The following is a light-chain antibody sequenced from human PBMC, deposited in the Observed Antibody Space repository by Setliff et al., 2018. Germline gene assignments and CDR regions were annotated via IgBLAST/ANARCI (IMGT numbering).Light chain of an antibody. CDR3: SSYARGNFV. CDR1: SDDVGGYDY. Sequence: QSALTQPASVSGSPGQSTTISCTGTSDDVGGYDYVSWFQQFPDEAPKLMIYDVTKRPSRVPGRFSGSKAGNTASLTISGLQTEDEADYYCSSYARGNFVFGTGTKVTVL. CDR2: DVT. J-gene: IGLJ1*01. V-gene: IGLV2-14*01.